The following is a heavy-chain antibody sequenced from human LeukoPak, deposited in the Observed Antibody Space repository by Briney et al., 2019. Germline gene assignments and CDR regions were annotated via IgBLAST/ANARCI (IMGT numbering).Heavy chain of an antibody. Sequence: GGSLRLSCAASGFTFSSYSMNWVRQAPGKGREWVSSISSSSSYIYYADSVKGRFTISRDNAKNSLYLQMNSLRAKDTAVYYCARGAHDSSGTWGQGTLVTVSS. CDR2: ISSSSSYI. CDR3: ARGAHDSSGT. D-gene: IGHD3-22*01. CDR1: GFTFSSYS. J-gene: IGHJ5*02. V-gene: IGHV3-21*01.